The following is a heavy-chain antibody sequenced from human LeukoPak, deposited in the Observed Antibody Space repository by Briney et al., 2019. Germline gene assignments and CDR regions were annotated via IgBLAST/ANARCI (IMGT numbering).Heavy chain of an antibody. J-gene: IGHJ4*02. CDR3: ARVWYSGSYPVDY. D-gene: IGHD1-26*01. Sequence: PGGSLRLSCEASGFTFSTYWMSWVRQAPGKGLEWVANIKQDGSQTYHADSVKGRFTISRDNSKNTPYLQMNSLRAEDTAVYYCARVWYSGSYPVDYWGQGTLITVSS. CDR2: IKQDGSQT. V-gene: IGHV3-7*03. CDR1: GFTFSTYW.